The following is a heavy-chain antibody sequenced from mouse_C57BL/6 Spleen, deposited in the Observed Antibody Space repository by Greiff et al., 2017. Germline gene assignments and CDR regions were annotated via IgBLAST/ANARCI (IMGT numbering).Heavy chain of an antibody. CDR1: GYAFTNYL. J-gene: IGHJ4*01. V-gene: IGHV1-54*01. D-gene: IGHD2-4*01. CDR3: ARYDYDYYYAMDY. CDR2: INPGSGGT. Sequence: VQLQQSGAELVRPGTSVKVSCKASGYAFTNYLIEWVKQRPGQGLEWIGVINPGSGGTNYNEKFKGKATLTADKSSSTAYMQLSSLTSEDSAVYFCARYDYDYYYAMDYWGQGTSVTVSS.